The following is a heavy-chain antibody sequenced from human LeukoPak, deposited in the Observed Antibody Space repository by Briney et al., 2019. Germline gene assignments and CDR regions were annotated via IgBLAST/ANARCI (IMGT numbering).Heavy chain of an antibody. CDR3: AREAHSMKYYYGSGSLAGILDV. V-gene: IGHV4-59*01. CDR2: IYYSRNT. D-gene: IGHD3-10*01. Sequence: SETLSLTCTVSGGSISSYYWSWIRQPPGKGLEWIGYIYYSRNTNCNPSLKSRVTISVDTSKNQFSLKLSSVTAADTAVYYCAREAHSMKYYYGSGSLAGILDVWGKGTTVTVSS. CDR1: GGSISSYY. J-gene: IGHJ6*04.